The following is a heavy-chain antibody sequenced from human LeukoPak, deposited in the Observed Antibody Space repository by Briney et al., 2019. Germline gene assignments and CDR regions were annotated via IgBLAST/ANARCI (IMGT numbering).Heavy chain of an antibody. J-gene: IGHJ4*02. V-gene: IGHV4-59*01. CDR1: GGSINNYY. CDR2: IYYSGNI. D-gene: IGHD3-22*01. CDR3: ARHDSSGYSLDY. Sequence: SETLSLTCTVSGGSINNYYWSWIRQPPGKGLEWIGYIYYSGNINYNPSLKSRVTISVDTSKNRFSLKLSSVTAADTAVYYCARHDSSGYSLDYWGQGTLVTVSS.